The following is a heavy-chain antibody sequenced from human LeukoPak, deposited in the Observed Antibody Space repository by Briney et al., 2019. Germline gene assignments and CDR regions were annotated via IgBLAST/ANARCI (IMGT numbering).Heavy chain of an antibody. CDR3: GLSGNYYYYYMDV. D-gene: IGHD6-25*01. Sequence: WASVKVSCKASGGTFRTFAISWVRQAPGQGLEWMGGIIPIFGIPDSAQKFQGRLTITADESTTTAYMELSSLRSDDTVIYYCGLSGNYYYYYMDVWGKGTTVTISS. CDR2: IIPIFGIP. V-gene: IGHV1-69*13. CDR1: GGTFRTFA. J-gene: IGHJ6*03.